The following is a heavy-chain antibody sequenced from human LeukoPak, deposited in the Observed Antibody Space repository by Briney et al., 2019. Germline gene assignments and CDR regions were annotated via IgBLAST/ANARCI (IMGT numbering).Heavy chain of an antibody. V-gene: IGHV4-59*01. D-gene: IGHD4-17*01. CDR3: AKGTSGDYGDYGGYYYYGMDV. CDR1: GGSISSYY. Sequence: PSETLSLTCTVSGGSISSYYWSWIRQPPGKGLEWIGYIYYSGSTNYNPSLKGRVTISVDTSKNQLSLKLSSVTAADTAVYYCAKGTSGDYGDYGGYYYYGMDVWGQGTTVTVSS. CDR2: IYYSGST. J-gene: IGHJ6*02.